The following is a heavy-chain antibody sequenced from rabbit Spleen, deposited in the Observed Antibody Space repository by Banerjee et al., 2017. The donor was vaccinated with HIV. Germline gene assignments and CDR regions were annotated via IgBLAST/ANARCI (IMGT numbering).Heavy chain of an antibody. CDR3: ARGSAAMTMVITGFYFNL. D-gene: IGHD2-1*01. V-gene: IGHV1S7*01. CDR1: GFDFSSYY. CDR2: IDPVFGSA. J-gene: IGHJ4*01. Sequence: QLKESGGGLVQPGGSLKLSCKASGFDFSSYYMSWVRQAPGKGLEWIGYIDPVFGSAYYASWVNGRFSISRENTQNTASLQLNSLTAADTATYFCARGSAAMTMVITGFYFNLWGPGTLVTVS.